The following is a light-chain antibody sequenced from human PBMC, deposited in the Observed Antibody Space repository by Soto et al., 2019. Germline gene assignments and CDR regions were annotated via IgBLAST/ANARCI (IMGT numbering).Light chain of an antibody. J-gene: IGKJ3*01. CDR3: QQYDNLPLS. Sequence: DIQMTQSPSSLSASVGDRVTITCQASQDISHYLNWYQQKPGKAPKLVISDASNLETGAPSRFSGSGSGTDFTFTISSLQPEDIGTYFCQQYDNLPLSFGPGTTVEI. CDR2: DAS. CDR1: QDISHY. V-gene: IGKV1-33*01.